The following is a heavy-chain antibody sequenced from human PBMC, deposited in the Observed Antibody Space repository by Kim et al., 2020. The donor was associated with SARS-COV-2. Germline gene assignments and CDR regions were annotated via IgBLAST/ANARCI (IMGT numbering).Heavy chain of an antibody. J-gene: IGHJ4*02. D-gene: IGHD7-27*01. V-gene: IGHV5-51*01. Sequence: GESLKISCKGSGYRFTNNWIGWVRQMPGEGLEWMGIIYPGDSDTKYSPPFQGHVTMSVDRSINTAYLQWSSLKASDTAIYFCARRPFNGGLLYFDYWGQG. CDR3: ARRPFNGGLLYFDY. CDR2: IYPGDSDT. CDR1: GYRFTNNW.